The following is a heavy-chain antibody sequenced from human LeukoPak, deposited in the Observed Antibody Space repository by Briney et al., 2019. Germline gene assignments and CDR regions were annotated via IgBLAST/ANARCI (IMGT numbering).Heavy chain of an antibody. CDR1: GGSISSSSYY. D-gene: IGHD6-6*01. CDR2: INHSGST. J-gene: IGHJ4*02. CDR3: ARGRRHLV. V-gene: IGHV4-39*07. Sequence: SETLSLTCTVSGGSISSSSYYWGWIRQPPGKGLEWIGEINHSGSTNYNPSLKSRVTISVDTSKNQFSLKLSSVTAADTAVYYCARGRRHLVWGQGTLVTVSS.